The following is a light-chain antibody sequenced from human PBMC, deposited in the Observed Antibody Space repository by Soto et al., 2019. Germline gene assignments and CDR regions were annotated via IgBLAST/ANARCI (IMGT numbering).Light chain of an antibody. V-gene: IGKV1-5*03. Sequence: DIQMTQSPSTLSGSVGDRVTITCRASQTISSWLAWYQQKPGKAPKLLIYKASTLKSGVPSRFSGSGSGTDFTLTISSLQPEDFATYFCQQLNSYPITFGPGTRLEIE. CDR3: QQLNSYPIT. J-gene: IGKJ5*01. CDR1: QTISSW. CDR2: KAS.